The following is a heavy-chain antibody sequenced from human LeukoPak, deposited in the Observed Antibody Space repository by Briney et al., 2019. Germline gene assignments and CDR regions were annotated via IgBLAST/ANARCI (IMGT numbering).Heavy chain of an antibody. CDR1: GYTFTSYG. D-gene: IGHD3-10*01. J-gene: IGHJ3*02. CDR3: ARVLYGSGSYDAFDI. CDR2: ISAYNGNT. V-gene: IGHV1-18*01. Sequence: ASVKVSCKASGYTFTSYGISWVRQAPGQGLEWMGWISAYNGNTNYAQKLQVRVTMTTDTSTSTAYMELRSLRSDDTAVYYCARVLYGSGSYDAFDIWGQGTMVTVSS.